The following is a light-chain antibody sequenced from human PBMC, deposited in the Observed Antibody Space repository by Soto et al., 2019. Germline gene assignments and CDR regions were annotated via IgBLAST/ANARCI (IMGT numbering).Light chain of an antibody. CDR3: QQYNNRPPGT. Sequence: EIVMTQSPATLSVSPGERATLSCRASQSVSSNLAWYQQKPGQAPRRLIYGASTRATGIPARLSGSESGTEFTLTISRLQTEDFAVYYCQQYNNRPPGTFGQGTKLEIK. CDR2: GAS. V-gene: IGKV3-15*01. CDR1: QSVSSN. J-gene: IGKJ2*02.